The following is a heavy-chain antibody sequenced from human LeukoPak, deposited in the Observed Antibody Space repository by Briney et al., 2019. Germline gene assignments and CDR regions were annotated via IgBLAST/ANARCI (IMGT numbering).Heavy chain of an antibody. V-gene: IGHV3-30-3*01. D-gene: IGHD2-2*01. CDR3: ARRYCSTTNCSAFES. CDR2: ISYDGSNK. J-gene: IGHJ4*02. CDR1: GFTFSSYA. Sequence: HPGRSLRLSCAASGFTFSSYAMHWVRQAPGKGLEWVAVISYDGSNKYYADSVKGRFTISRDNSKNSLYLQMSSLRAEDTAVYYCARRYCSTTNCSAFESWGQGTLVTVSS.